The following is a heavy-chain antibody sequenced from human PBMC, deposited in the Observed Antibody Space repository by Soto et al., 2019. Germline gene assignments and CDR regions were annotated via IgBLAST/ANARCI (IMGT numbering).Heavy chain of an antibody. Sequence: PSETLYLTCTVSGASISTYYWSWIRQPPGKGLEWIGYISYSGSTNYNPSLKSRVTISFDASKNEISLQVRSATAADAAVYYCARDLKEYCSDGKCNWFDPWGQGTLVTVSS. CDR1: GASISTYY. V-gene: IGHV4-59*01. CDR3: ARDLKEYCSDGKCNWFDP. D-gene: IGHD2-15*01. J-gene: IGHJ5*02. CDR2: ISYSGST.